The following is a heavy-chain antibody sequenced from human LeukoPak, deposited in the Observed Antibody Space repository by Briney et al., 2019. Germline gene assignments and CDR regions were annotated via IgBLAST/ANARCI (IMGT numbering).Heavy chain of an antibody. CDR1: GYSFTGYW. Sequence: GEPLKISCKGSGYSFTGYWIGWVRQKPGKGLEWMAIIYPGDSDAKYSPSFQGQVIISADKSINTAYLQWGSLKASDTAMYYCVRHYIYQKIDYWGQGTLVTVSS. CDR3: VRHYIYQKIDY. D-gene: IGHD2-2*01. V-gene: IGHV5-51*01. CDR2: IYPGDSDA. J-gene: IGHJ4*02.